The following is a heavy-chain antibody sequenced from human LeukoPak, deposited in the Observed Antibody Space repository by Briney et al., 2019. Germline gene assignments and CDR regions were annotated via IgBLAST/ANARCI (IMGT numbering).Heavy chain of an antibody. J-gene: IGHJ3*02. CDR1: GYSFTSYW. D-gene: IGHD5-12*01. Sequence: GESLKISCQGSGYSFTSYWIGWVRQMPGKGLEWMGIIYPGDSDTIYSPSFQGQVTISADKSISTAYLQWSSLKASDTAMYYCARVGGSDGQRYDAFDIWGQGTMVTVPS. V-gene: IGHV5-51*01. CDR2: IYPGDSDT. CDR3: ARVGGSDGQRYDAFDI.